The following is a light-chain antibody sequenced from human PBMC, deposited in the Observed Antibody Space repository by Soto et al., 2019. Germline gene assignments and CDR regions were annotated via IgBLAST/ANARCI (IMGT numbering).Light chain of an antibody. CDR2: DAS. Sequence: DIQMTQSPSTLSASVGDRVTITCRASQSISGWLAWYQQKPGKAPKLLIYDASNLQNGVPSRFSGSGSGTEFTLTINSLQPDDFATYYCQQYDSYSGTFGQGTKVGIK. CDR1: QSISGW. J-gene: IGKJ1*01. V-gene: IGKV1-5*01. CDR3: QQYDSYSGT.